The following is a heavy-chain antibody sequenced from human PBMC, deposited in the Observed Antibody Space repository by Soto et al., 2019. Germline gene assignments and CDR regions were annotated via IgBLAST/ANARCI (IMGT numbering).Heavy chain of an antibody. D-gene: IGHD2-15*01. CDR3: ARDAPWRGGSCYQREYYYYYGMDV. CDR1: GYTFTSYG. V-gene: IGHV1-18*01. Sequence: QVQLVQSGAEVKKPGASVKVSCKASGYTFTSYGISWVRQAPGQGLEWMGWISAYNGNTNYAQKLQGRVTMTTETSTSTAYMELGRLRSDGTAVYYCARDAPWRGGSCYQREYYYYYGMDVWGQGTTVTVSS. CDR2: ISAYNGNT. J-gene: IGHJ6*02.